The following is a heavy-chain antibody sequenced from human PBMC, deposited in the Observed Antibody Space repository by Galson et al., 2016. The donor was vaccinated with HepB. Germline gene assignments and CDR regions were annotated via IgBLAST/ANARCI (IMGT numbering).Heavy chain of an antibody. CDR2: IFSGDAT. CDR1: GFSVSGKY. D-gene: IGHD3-22*01. CDR3: EGYSIPFDI. Sequence: SLRLSCAASGFSVSGKYMSWARQAPGKGLEWVSAIFSGDATYYRDSVKGRFTISRDTSKNTLYLQMNNQRAEDTAIDYCEGYSIPFDIWGQGTLVTVSS. J-gene: IGHJ4*02. V-gene: IGHV3-53*01.